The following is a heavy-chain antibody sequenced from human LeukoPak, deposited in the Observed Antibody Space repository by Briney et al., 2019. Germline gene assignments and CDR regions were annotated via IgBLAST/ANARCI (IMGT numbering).Heavy chain of an antibody. Sequence: PGGSLRLSCAASGFTFSSYSMNWVRQAPGKGLEWVSSISSSSSYIYYADSVKGRFTISRDNAKNSLYLQMNSLRAEDTAVYYCAGRPLDYGDRGKYFQHWGQGTLVTVSS. V-gene: IGHV3-21*01. J-gene: IGHJ1*01. CDR3: AGRPLDYGDRGKYFQH. CDR2: ISSSSSYI. CDR1: GFTFSSYS. D-gene: IGHD4-17*01.